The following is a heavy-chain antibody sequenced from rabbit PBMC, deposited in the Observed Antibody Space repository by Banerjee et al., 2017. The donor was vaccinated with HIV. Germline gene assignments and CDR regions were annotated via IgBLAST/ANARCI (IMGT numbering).Heavy chain of an antibody. V-gene: IGHV1S45*01. D-gene: IGHD8-1*01. CDR3: AGGYSGTSYYKFNL. CDR2: IDTGSGST. Sequence: QQQLEESGGGLVKPEGSLTLTCKASGFDFSSNAMCWVRQAPGKGLEWIGCIDTGSGSTWYASWAKGRFTISKTSSTTVTLQMTSLAAADTATYFCAGGYSGTSYYKFNLWGQGTLVTVS. J-gene: IGHJ4*01. CDR1: GFDFSSNA.